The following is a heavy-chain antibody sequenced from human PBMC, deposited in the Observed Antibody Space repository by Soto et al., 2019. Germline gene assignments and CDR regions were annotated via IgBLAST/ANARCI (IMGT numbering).Heavy chain of an antibody. Sequence: ETLSLTCTVSGVSVSSGSFYWAWIRQPPGKGLEWIGFISYSGTTNYNPSLKSRVAISVDTSRSPISLKVSSPTAADRGVYYCGRGATVTEYDYWGQGALVTVAS. V-gene: IGHV4-61*01. J-gene: IGHJ4*02. CDR3: GRGATVTEYDY. CDR1: GVSVSSGSFY. CDR2: ISYSGTT. D-gene: IGHD4-17*01.